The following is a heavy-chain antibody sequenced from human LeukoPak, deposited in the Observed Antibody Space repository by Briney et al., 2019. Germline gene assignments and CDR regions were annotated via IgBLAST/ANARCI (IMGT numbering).Heavy chain of an antibody. V-gene: IGHV4-59*01. Sequence: SETLSLTCTVSGGSISSYYWSWIRQPPGKGLEWIGYIYYSGSTNYNPSLKSRVTISVDTSKNQFSLKLSSVTAADTAVYYCARDTSAYYYGSGSYSDWYFDLWGRGTLATVSS. CDR3: ARDTSAYYYGSGSYSDWYFDL. CDR2: IYYSGST. D-gene: IGHD3-10*01. CDR1: GGSISSYY. J-gene: IGHJ2*01.